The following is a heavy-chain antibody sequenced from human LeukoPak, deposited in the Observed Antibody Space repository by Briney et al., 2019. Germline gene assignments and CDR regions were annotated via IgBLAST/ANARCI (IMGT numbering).Heavy chain of an antibody. J-gene: IGHJ4*02. V-gene: IGHV3-7*01. D-gene: IGHD2-15*01. CDR3: ARFGLDAAIDY. CDR1: GFRFSGYW. CDR2: IKQDESEK. Sequence: GESLRLSCAASGFRFSGYWMSWVRQAPGKGLEWVATIKQDESEKTYVDSVEGRFTSSRDNAKSSLFLQMDSLRAEDTAVYFCARFGLDAAIDYWGQGTLITVSS.